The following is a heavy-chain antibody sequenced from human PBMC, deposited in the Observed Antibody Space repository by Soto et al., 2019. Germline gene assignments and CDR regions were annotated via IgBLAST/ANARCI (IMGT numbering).Heavy chain of an antibody. Sequence: GGSLRLSCAASRFTFSSYGMHWVRQAPGKGLEWVALISYDGSSKYYADSVKGRFTISRDNSNNTLYLQMDSLRAGDTAVYYCAKDSNPYWYFDLWGRGTLVTVSS. CDR3: AKDSNPYWYFDL. D-gene: IGHD7-27*01. CDR1: RFTFSSYG. V-gene: IGHV3-30*18. J-gene: IGHJ2*01. CDR2: ISYDGSSK.